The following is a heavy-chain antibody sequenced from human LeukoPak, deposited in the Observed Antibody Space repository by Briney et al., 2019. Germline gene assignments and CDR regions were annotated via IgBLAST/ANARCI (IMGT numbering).Heavy chain of an antibody. D-gene: IGHD3-22*01. V-gene: IGHV1-2*02. CDR3: ARDPNYYDSSGTRRSSFDI. CDR1: GYTFTGYY. CDR2: INPNSGGT. J-gene: IGHJ3*02. Sequence: PLASVKVSCKASGYTFTGYYMHWVRQAPGQGLEWVGWINPNSGGTNYAQKFQGRDTMTRDTSISTAYMELSRLRSDDTAVYYCARDPNYYDSSGTRRSSFDIWGQGTMVTVSS.